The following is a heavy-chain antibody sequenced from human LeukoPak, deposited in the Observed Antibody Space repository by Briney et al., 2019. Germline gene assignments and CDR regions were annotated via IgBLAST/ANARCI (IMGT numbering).Heavy chain of an antibody. CDR2: IYHSGST. CDR3: ARGPTYSSSHYYYYMDV. Sequence: SETLSLTCTVSGYSISSGYYWGWIRQPPGKGLEWIGSIYHSGSTYYNPSLKSRVTISVDTSKNQFSLKLSSVTAADTAVYYCARGPTYSSSHYYYYMDVWGKGTTVTVSS. J-gene: IGHJ6*03. CDR1: GYSISSGYY. D-gene: IGHD6-13*01. V-gene: IGHV4-38-2*02.